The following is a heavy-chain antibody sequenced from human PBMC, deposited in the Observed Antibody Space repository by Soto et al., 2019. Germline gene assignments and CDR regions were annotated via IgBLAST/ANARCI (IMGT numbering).Heavy chain of an antibody. CDR3: AKDRRVAGSTD. D-gene: IGHD6-19*01. J-gene: IGHJ4*02. Sequence: EVQLVDSGGGLIQPGGSLRLSCAASGFSVSNNYMSWVRQAPGKGLEWVSVIWTGGTTAYADSVKGRFTISRDNSKNTLYLQMNSLRAEDTAVYYCAKDRRVAGSTDWGQGTLVTVSS. CDR1: GFSVSNNY. CDR2: IWTGGTT. V-gene: IGHV3-53*01.